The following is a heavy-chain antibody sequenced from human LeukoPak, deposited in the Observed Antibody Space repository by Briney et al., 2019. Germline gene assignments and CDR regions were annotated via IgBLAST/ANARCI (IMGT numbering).Heavy chain of an antibody. CDR3: AKDVDTAMVDAYFDY. CDR2: ISYDGSNK. J-gene: IGHJ4*02. D-gene: IGHD5-18*01. V-gene: IGHV3-30*18. CDR1: GFTFSSYG. Sequence: GRSLRLSCAASGFTFSSYGMHWVRQAPGKGLEWVAVISYDGSNKYYADSVKGRFTISRDNSMNTLYLQMNSLRAEDTAVYYCAKDVDTAMVDAYFDYWGQGTLVTVSS.